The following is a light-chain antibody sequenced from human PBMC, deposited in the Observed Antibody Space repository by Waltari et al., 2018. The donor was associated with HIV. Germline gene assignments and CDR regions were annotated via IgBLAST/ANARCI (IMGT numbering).Light chain of an antibody. CDR3: SSYTSSSPYA. CDR1: SSDVGGYNY. V-gene: IGLV2-14*03. J-gene: IGLJ1*01. CDR2: DVS. Sequence: QSALTQTASVSGSPGQSLTISCTGTSSDVGGYNYVSWYQQHPGKAPKLMIYDVSKRPSGVSNRFSGSKSGNTASLTISGLRAEAEADYYCSSYTSSSPYAFGTGTKVTVL.